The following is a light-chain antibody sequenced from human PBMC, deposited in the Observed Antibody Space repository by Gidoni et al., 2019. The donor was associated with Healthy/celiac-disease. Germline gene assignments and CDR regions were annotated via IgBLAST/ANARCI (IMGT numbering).Light chain of an antibody. CDR3: QQYNSYSKT. Sequence: DIQMTQSPSTLSASVGDRVTITCRASQSISSRLAWYQQKPGKAPKLRIYKASSLESGVPSRFSGSGSGTEFTLTISSLQPDDFATYYCQQYNSYSKTFGQGTKVEIK. V-gene: IGKV1-5*03. CDR1: QSISSR. CDR2: KAS. J-gene: IGKJ1*01.